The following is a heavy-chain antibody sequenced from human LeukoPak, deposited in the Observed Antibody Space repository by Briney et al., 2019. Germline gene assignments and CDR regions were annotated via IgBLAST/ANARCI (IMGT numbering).Heavy chain of an antibody. J-gene: IGHJ4*02. CDR1: GGSISSYY. CDR3: ARVAIVAAAGPEGFDY. V-gene: IGHV4-59*12. D-gene: IGHD6-13*01. Sequence: SETLSLTCTVSGGSISSYYWSWIRQPPGKGLEWIGYIYYSGSTYYNPSLKSRVTISVDTSKNQFSLKLSSVTAADTAVYYCARVAIVAAAGPEGFDYWGQGTLVTVSS. CDR2: IYYSGST.